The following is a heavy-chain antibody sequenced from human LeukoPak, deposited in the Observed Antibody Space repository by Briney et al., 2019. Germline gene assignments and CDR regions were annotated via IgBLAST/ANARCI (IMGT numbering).Heavy chain of an antibody. D-gene: IGHD3-10*01. J-gene: IGHJ4*02. CDR1: GFTFSNYW. Sequence: GGSLRLSCAASGFTFSNYWMSWVRQAPGKGLEWVSLIYTSGSTYYADSVKGRFTISRDSSKNTLYLQMNSLRAEDTAVYYCARVTTSGSYKFDYWGQGTLVTVSS. CDR3: ARVTTSGSYKFDY. V-gene: IGHV3-53*01. CDR2: IYTSGST.